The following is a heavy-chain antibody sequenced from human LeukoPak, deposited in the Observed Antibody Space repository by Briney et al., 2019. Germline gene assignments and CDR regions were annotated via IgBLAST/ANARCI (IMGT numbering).Heavy chain of an antibody. CDR3: VRGHRAKGGDY. Sequence: ASVHFSRQTSGYTFTNYGISWVRQAPGQGLEWMGWISAYNSKPNYAHEFQSKNTMATDKSTSTADMELRSLRSDGTALFYCVRGHRAKGGDYGGQGTLVTVSS. CDR1: GYTFTNYG. J-gene: IGHJ4*02. V-gene: IGHV1-18*01. D-gene: IGHD1-26*01. CDR2: ISAYNSKP.